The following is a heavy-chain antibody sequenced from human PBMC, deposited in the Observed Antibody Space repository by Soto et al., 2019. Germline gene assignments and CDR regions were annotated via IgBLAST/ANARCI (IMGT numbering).Heavy chain of an antibody. D-gene: IGHD3-9*01. CDR3: TKLRYFDWLLRGRDDY. Sequence: EVQLLESGGGLVQPGGSLRLSCAASGFTFSSYAMSWVRQAPGKGLEWVSAISGSGGSTYYADSVKGRFTISRDNSKNTLYPRMNSLRAEDTAVYYCTKLRYFDWLLRGRDDYWGQGTLVTVSS. CDR1: GFTFSSYA. CDR2: ISGSGGST. V-gene: IGHV3-23*01. J-gene: IGHJ4*02.